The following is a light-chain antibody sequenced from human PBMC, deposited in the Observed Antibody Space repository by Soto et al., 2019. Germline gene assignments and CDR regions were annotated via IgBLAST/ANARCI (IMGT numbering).Light chain of an antibody. CDR2: GAS. V-gene: IGKV3D-15*01. CDR1: QSVGNN. J-gene: IGKJ5*01. Sequence: EIVMTQSPATLSVSPGERTTLSCRASQSVGNNLAWYQQKPGQAPRLLIYGASSRATGIPDRFSGSGSGTDFTLTISRLEPEDSAVYYCQQYNNWPPITFGQGTRLEIK. CDR3: QQYNNWPPIT.